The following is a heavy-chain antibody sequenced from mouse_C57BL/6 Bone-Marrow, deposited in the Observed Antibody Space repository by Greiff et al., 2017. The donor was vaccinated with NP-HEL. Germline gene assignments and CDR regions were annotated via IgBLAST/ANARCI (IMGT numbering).Heavy chain of an antibody. V-gene: IGHV10-1*01. CDR2: IRSKSNNYAT. Sequence: EVQVVESGGGLVQPKGSLKLSCAASGFSFNTYAMNWVRQAPGKGLEWVARIRSKSNNYATYYADSVKDRFTISRDDSESMLYLQMNNLKTEDTAMYYCVGDYDYPYYFDYWGQGTTLTVSS. J-gene: IGHJ2*01. CDR1: GFSFNTYA. CDR3: VGDYDYPYYFDY. D-gene: IGHD2-4*01.